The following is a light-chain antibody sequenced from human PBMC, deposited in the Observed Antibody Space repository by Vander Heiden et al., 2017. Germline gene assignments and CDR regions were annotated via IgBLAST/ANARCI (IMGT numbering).Light chain of an antibody. J-gene: IGKJ4*01. V-gene: IGKV1-5*03. CDR2: KAS. CDR1: EIVRSW. CDR3: QQYHSHSALT. Sequence: DIQTPQSPSPLAAAVGDGVTITRRAREIVRSWMAWYQKKPGKAPNPLIYKASTLKSGVPSRFSCSGTGTEFTLTISSRQPEDFATYYCQQYHSHSALTFGGGTKVEI.